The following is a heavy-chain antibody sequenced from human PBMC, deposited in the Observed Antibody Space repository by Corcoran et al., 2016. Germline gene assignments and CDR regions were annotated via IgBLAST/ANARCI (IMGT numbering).Heavy chain of an antibody. CDR2: IKSTTDGGTT. V-gene: IGHV3-15*01. Sequence: EVQLVESRGGLVKPGGSLRLSCAASGFTFSNAWMSWVRQAPGKGLEWVGRIKSTTDGGTTDYAAPVKGRFTISRDDSKNTLYLQMNSLQTENTAVYYCSSMVRGVNWGQGTLVTVSS. D-gene: IGHD3-10*01. CDR3: SSMVRGVN. CDR1: GFTFSNAW. J-gene: IGHJ4*02.